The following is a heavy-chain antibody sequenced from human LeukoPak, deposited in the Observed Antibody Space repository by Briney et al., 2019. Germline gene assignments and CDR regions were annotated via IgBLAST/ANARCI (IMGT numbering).Heavy chain of an antibody. Sequence: GGSLRLSCAASGFTFSSYSMNWVRQAPGKGLEWVSSISSSSSYIYYADSVKGRFTISRDNAKNSLYLQMNSLRAEDTAVYYCARQVVVVPAAIPYYFDYWGQGTLVTVSS. CDR3: ARQVVVVPAAIPYYFDY. CDR1: GFTFSSYS. CDR2: ISSSSSYI. D-gene: IGHD2-2*02. V-gene: IGHV3-21*01. J-gene: IGHJ4*02.